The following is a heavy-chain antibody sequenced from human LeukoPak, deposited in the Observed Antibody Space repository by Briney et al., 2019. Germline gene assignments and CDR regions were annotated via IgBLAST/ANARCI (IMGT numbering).Heavy chain of an antibody. CDR1: GGSISSGSYY. J-gene: IGHJ4*02. CDR2: IYTSGST. CDR3: ARVGDTAMFY. V-gene: IGHV4-61*02. D-gene: IGHD5-18*01. Sequence: PSETLSLTCTVSGGSISSGSYYWSWIRQPAGKGLEWIGRIYTSGSTNYNPSLKSRVTISVDTSKNQFSLKLSSVTAADTAVYYCARVGDTAMFYWGQGTLVTVSS.